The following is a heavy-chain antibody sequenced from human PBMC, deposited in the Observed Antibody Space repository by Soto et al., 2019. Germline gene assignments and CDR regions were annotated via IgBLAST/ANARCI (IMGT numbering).Heavy chain of an antibody. CDR3: ARRMAPGTGGKRNLGYYYYGMDV. D-gene: IGHD3-16*01. CDR2: IIPIFGTA. Sequence: SVKVSCKASGGTFSSYAISWVRQAPGQGLEWMGGIIPIFGTANYAQKFQGRVTITADESTSTAYMELSSLRSEDTAVYYCARRMAPGTGGKRNLGYYYYGMDVWGQGTTVPSP. J-gene: IGHJ6*02. V-gene: IGHV1-69*13. CDR1: GGTFSSYA.